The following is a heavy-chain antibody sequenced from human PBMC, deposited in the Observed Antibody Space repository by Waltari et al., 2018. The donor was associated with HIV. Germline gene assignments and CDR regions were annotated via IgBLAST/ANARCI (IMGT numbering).Heavy chain of an antibody. J-gene: IGHJ4*02. Sequence: EVQLVESGGGLVQPGGSLRLSCAASGFTFSNYTMNWVRQDPGKGLEWVSYISRMSSSIFYADSVKGRFTISRDNAKNSLYLQMNSLRVEDTAVYYCARDINGGWGYWGQGTLVTVAS. D-gene: IGHD7-27*01. CDR3: ARDINGGWGY. CDR1: GFTFSNYT. CDR2: ISRMSSSI. V-gene: IGHV3-48*01.